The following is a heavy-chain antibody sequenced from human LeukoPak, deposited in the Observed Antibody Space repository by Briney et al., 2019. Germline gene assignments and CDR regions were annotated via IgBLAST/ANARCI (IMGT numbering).Heavy chain of an antibody. Sequence: GGSLRLSCTASGFTFSTYAMSWVRQAPGKGLEWVSAISATSGSIYYADSVKGRFTISRDNSKNTLYLQMNSLRAEDTAIYYCARKIEGGGRDFDYWGQGTLVTVSS. CDR2: ISATSGSI. V-gene: IGHV3-23*01. D-gene: IGHD3-16*01. CDR1: GFTFSTYA. CDR3: ARKIEGGGRDFDY. J-gene: IGHJ4*02.